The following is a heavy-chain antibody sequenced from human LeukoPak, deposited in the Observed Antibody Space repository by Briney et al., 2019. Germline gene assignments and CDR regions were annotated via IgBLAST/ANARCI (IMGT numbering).Heavy chain of an antibody. Sequence: PGGSLRLSCAASGFTFSSYWMSWVRQAPGKGLEWVSAISGSGGSTYYADSVKGRFTISRDNSKNTLYLQMNSLRAEDTAVYYCAKGRTTFGGVIANFDYWGQGTLVTVSS. D-gene: IGHD3-16*02. CDR3: AKGRTTFGGVIANFDY. CDR2: ISGSGGST. CDR1: GFTFSSYW. J-gene: IGHJ4*02. V-gene: IGHV3-23*01.